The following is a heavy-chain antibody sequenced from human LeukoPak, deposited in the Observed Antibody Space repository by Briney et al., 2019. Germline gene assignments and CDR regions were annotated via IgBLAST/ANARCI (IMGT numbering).Heavy chain of an antibody. Sequence: SETLPLTCTVSGYSISSGFYWGWIRQPPGKGLEWIGSIYHSGSTYYNPALKSRVTISVDTSKNQFSLKLSSVTAADTAVYYCARAVGITTALFDYWGQGTLVTVSS. CDR2: IYHSGST. CDR1: GYSISSGFY. D-gene: IGHD1-26*01. J-gene: IGHJ4*02. CDR3: ARAVGITTALFDY. V-gene: IGHV4-38-2*02.